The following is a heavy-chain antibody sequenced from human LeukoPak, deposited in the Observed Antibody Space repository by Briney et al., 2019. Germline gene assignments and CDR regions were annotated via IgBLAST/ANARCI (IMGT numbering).Heavy chain of an antibody. V-gene: IGHV3-30-3*01. D-gene: IGHD3-16*02. Sequence: GGFLRLSCAASGFTFSSYAMHWVRQAPGKGLEWVAVISYDGSNKYYADSVKGRFTISRDKSKNSVYLQMNSLRPDDTALYYCAKDGGRYRFDYWGQGTMVTVSS. CDR1: GFTFSSYA. CDR2: ISYDGSNK. J-gene: IGHJ4*02. CDR3: AKDGGRYRFDY.